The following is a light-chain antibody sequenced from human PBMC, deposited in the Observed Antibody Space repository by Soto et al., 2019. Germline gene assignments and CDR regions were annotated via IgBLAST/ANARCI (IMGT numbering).Light chain of an antibody. J-gene: IGKJ1*01. CDR2: GAS. Sequence: ETVLTQSPGTLSLSPGERATLSCRASQSVSSSYLAWYQQKPGQATRLLIYGASSRATGIPDRFSGSGSGTDFTLTISRLEPEEFAVYYCQQYGRSPPSWTFGQGTKVEIK. CDR3: QQYGRSPPSWT. V-gene: IGKV3-20*01. CDR1: QSVSSSY.